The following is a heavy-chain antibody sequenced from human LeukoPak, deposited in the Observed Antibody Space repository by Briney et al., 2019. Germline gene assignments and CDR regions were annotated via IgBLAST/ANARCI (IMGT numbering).Heavy chain of an antibody. Sequence: GASVKVSCKASGYTFTSYYMHWVRQAPGQGLEWMGWINPNTGGTNYAQKFQGRVTMTRDTSTSTVYMELSSLRSEDTAVYYCARVALEGYYMDVWGKGTTVTISS. CDR1: GYTFTSYY. V-gene: IGHV1-2*02. CDR2: INPNTGGT. CDR3: ARVALEGYYMDV. J-gene: IGHJ6*03.